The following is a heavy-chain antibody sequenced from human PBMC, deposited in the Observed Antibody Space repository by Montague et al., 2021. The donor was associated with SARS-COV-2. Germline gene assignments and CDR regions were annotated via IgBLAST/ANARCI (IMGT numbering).Heavy chain of an antibody. J-gene: IGHJ4*02. CDR1: GDSITTYSYF. D-gene: IGHD5-12*01. CDR3: ARKRSGYDVDYFDY. V-gene: IGHV4-31*03. Sequence: TLSLTCTVSGDSITTYSYFWSWIRQVPGKGLEWIGYINHSGSAYYSVSPKSRVTISIDTSKNQFSLKLISVTTADTAVYFCARKRSGYDVDYFDYWGQGALVTVSS. CDR2: INHSGSA.